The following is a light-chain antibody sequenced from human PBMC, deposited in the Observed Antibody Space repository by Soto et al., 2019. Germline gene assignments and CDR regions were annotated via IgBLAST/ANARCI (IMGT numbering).Light chain of an antibody. CDR1: SSDVGAFNH. Sequence: SALTQPASVSGSPGQSIAISCTGTSSDVGAFNHVSWYQQHPGEAPKLLIYDVNNRPSGVSDRFSGSKSGNTASLTISGLQADDEADYYCSSSSTISTFAFGGGTKLTVL. CDR3: SSSSTISTFA. CDR2: DVN. J-gene: IGLJ2*01. V-gene: IGLV2-14*03.